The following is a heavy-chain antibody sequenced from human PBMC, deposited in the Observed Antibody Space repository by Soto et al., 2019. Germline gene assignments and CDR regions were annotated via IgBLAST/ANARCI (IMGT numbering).Heavy chain of an antibody. V-gene: IGHV3-9*01. Sequence: EVQLVESGGGLVQPGRSLRLSCAASGFTFDDYAMHWVRQAPGTGLEWVSGISWNSGSIGYADSVKGRLTISRDKSTNSLYLQMNSLTAEDTAFYYCAKDGTTESWVQGTLVTVSS. D-gene: IGHD4-17*01. CDR2: ISWNSGSI. CDR1: GFTFDDYA. J-gene: IGHJ4*02. CDR3: AKDGTTES.